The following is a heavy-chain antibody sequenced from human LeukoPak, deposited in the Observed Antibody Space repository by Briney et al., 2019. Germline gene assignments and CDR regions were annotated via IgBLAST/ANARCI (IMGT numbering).Heavy chain of an antibody. Sequence: GASVKVSCKASGYTFTGYYMHWVRQAPGQGLEWMGWINPNSGCTNYAQKFQGRVTMTRDTSISTAYMELSRLRSDDTAVYYCARRLVVAATQYYFDYWGQGTLVTVSS. V-gene: IGHV1-2*02. CDR2: INPNSGCT. CDR1: GYTFTGYY. J-gene: IGHJ4*02. CDR3: ARRLVVAATQYYFDY. D-gene: IGHD2-15*01.